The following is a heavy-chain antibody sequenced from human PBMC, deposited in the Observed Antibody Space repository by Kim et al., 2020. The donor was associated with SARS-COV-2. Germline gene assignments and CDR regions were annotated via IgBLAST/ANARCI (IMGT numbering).Heavy chain of an antibody. CDR3: TTAPYSNYAIYYYYGMDV. V-gene: IGHV3-15*01. J-gene: IGHJ6*02. D-gene: IGHD4-4*01. Sequence: GGSLRLSCAASGFTFSNAWMSWVRQAPGKGLEWVGRIKSKTDGGTTDYAAPVKGRFTISRDDSKNTLYLQMNSLKTEDTAVYYCTTAPYSNYAIYYYYGMDVWGQGTTVTVSS. CDR2: IKSKTDGGTT. CDR1: GFTFSNAW.